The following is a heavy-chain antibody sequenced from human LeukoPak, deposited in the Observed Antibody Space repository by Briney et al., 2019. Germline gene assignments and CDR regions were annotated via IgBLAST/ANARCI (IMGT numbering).Heavy chain of an antibody. CDR1: GFTSGRSE. Sequence: GGSLRLSCAASGFTSGRSEMNWVRQAPGKGLEWVSYISSLGTKIYYADSVRGRFTKSRDNDKNSLYLQMDNLRAEDTGIYYCARERVTTGGDVCDIWGEGTIVTVSS. CDR3: ARERVTTGGDVCDI. V-gene: IGHV3-48*03. CDR2: ISSLGTKI. D-gene: IGHD4-11*01. J-gene: IGHJ3*02.